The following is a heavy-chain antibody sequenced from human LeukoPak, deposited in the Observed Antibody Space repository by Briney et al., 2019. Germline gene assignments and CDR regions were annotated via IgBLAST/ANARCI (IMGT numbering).Heavy chain of an antibody. CDR1: GGSISSYY. Sequence: SETLSLTCTVSGGSISSYYWSWIRQPPGKGLEWIGYIYYSGSTNYNPSLKSRVTISVGTSKNQFSLKLSSVTAADTAVYYCARGYDFWSGYYPHRYYFDYWGQGTLVTVSS. CDR3: ARGYDFWSGYYPHRYYFDY. J-gene: IGHJ4*02. D-gene: IGHD3-3*01. CDR2: IYYSGST. V-gene: IGHV4-59*01.